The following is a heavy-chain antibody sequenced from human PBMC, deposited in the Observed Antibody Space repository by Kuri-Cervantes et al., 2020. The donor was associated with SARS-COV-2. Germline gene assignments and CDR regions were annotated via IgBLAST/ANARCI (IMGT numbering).Heavy chain of an antibody. D-gene: IGHD5-18*01. CDR3: ARLGGYRSGYNWFDP. V-gene: IGHV4-34*01. J-gene: IGHJ5*02. Sequence: SEIRSPTFETYGGSLRGSYWSWFRRSPGRRLDGVGEFNHNVGANYNPSLRSRVPISVDPSKAQFSLNLISVTAADTAVYYCARLGGYRSGYNWFDPWGQGTLVTVSS. CDR1: GGSLRGSY. CDR2: FNHNVGA.